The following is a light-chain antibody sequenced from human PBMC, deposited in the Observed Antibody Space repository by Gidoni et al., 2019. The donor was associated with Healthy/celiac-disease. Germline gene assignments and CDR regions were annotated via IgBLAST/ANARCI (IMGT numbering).Light chain of an antibody. CDR1: QTISIN. V-gene: IGKV3-15*01. CDR2: GAS. J-gene: IGKJ1*01. CDR3: QHYNNWPRT. Sequence: EIVMTQSPATLSVSPGEGATLSCRASQTISINVAWYQQKPGQAPRLLIYGASSRATGIPARFSGSGSGTEFTLTISSLQSEDFAVYFCQHYNNWPRTFGQGTKVEIK.